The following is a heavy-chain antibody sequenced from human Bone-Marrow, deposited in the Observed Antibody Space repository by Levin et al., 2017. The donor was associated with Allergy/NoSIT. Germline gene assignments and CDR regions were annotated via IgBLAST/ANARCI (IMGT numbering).Heavy chain of an antibody. CDR1: GGSISSSSYY. CDR2: IYYSGST. Sequence: SETLSLTCTVSGGSISSSSYYWGWIRQPPGKGLEWIGSIYYSGSTYYNPSLKSRVTISVDTSKNQFSLKLSSVTAADTAVYYCASFPPSGDSSGLSPPRTYMDVWGQGTTVTVSS. D-gene: IGHD3-22*01. V-gene: IGHV4-39*07. J-gene: IGHJ6*02. CDR3: ASFPPSGDSSGLSPPRTYMDV.